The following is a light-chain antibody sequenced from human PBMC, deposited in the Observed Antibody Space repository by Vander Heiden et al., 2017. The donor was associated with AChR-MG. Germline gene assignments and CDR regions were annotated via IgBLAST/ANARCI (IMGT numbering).Light chain of an antibody. CDR3: QQRSNWPRNT. CDR2: DTS. Sequence: IVLTQSPATLSLSPGGRATLPCRASQSGSVYLAWYQQKPGQAPRLLIYDTSNRATGIPARFSGSGSGTDFTLTISSPEPEDFAVYYCQQRSNWPRNTFGQGTKLE. J-gene: IGKJ2*01. CDR1: QSGSVY. V-gene: IGKV3-11*01.